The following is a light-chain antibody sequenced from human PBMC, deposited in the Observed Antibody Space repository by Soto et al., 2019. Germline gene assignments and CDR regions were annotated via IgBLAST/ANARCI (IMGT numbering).Light chain of an antibody. V-gene: IGLV1-40*01. CDR1: SSNIGSNY. Sequence: QSVLTQPPSASGTPGQRVTISCSGSSSNIGSNYVYWYQQRPGTAPKLLIVGNTIRPSGVPDRFSASTSGTSASLAITGLQAEDEGDYYCQSYDSTLSARYVFGTGTKVTVL. CDR2: GNT. J-gene: IGLJ1*01. CDR3: QSYDSTLSARYV.